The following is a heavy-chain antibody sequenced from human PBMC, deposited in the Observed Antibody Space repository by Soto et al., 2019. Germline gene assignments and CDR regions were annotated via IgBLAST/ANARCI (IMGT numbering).Heavy chain of an antibody. D-gene: IGHD6-13*01. CDR3: ARERGWQLYFDY. Sequence: PGGSLRLSCAASGFSFGSYSMNWVRQAPGKGLEWVSLVSYDSNYIYYADSVKGRFTISRDNAKDSVYLQMNSLRAEDTAVYYCARERGWQLYFDYWGQGALVTVSS. J-gene: IGHJ4*02. CDR1: GFSFGSYS. CDR2: VSYDSNYI. V-gene: IGHV3-21*01.